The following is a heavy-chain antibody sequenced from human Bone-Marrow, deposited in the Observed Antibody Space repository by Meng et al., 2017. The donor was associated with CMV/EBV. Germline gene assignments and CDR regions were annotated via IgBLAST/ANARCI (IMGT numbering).Heavy chain of an antibody. CDR3: TRLNCNGGSCYSVWYFDL. V-gene: IGHV3-73*01. CDR2: IRSKANSYAT. CDR1: GYTFTSYG. D-gene: IGHD2-15*01. J-gene: IGHJ2*01. Sequence: KVSCKASGYTFTSYGISWVRQASGKGLEWVGRIRSKANSYATAYAASVKGRFTISRDDSKNTAYLQMNSLKTEDTAVDYCTRLNCNGGSCYSVWYFDLWGRGTRVTVYS.